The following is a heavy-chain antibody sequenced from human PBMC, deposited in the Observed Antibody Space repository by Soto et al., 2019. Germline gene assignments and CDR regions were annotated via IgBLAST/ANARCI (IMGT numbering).Heavy chain of an antibody. Sequence: VRLVESGGGLVEPGGSLRLSCAASGFIFSSAWINWVRQAPGKGLEWVGRIKSKTDGGTTDFAAPVKGRFAISRDDSKDMVYFQMNSLKTEDTAVYYCTTDSLFTGELVRFDFWGHGTLVTVSS. CDR3: TTDSLFTGELVRFDF. V-gene: IGHV3-15*07. CDR1: GFIFSSAW. D-gene: IGHD7-27*01. J-gene: IGHJ4*01. CDR2: IKSKTDGGTT.